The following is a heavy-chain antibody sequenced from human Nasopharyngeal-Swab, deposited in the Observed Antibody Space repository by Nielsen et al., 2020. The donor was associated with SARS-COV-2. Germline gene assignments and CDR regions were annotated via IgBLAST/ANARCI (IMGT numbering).Heavy chain of an antibody. CDR3: ARGRRERAPRYYYYGMDV. CDR1: GGAFSGFY. D-gene: IGHD1-1*01. J-gene: IGHJ6*02. Sequence: SETLSLTCAVYGGAFSGFYWSWIRQSPGEGLEWIGEINPSGSTDYNPPLKSRVSMSVDTSKNQVFLNLRSVTAADTALYYCARGRRERAPRYYYYGMDVWGQGTTVTVS. V-gene: IGHV4-34*01. CDR2: INPSGST.